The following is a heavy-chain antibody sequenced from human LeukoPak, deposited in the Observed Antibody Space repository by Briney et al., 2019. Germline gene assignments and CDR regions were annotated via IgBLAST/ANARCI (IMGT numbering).Heavy chain of an antibody. V-gene: IGHV3-74*01. CDR1: GFTFSSYW. J-gene: IGHJ4*02. D-gene: IGHD4-23*01. CDR2: IKSDGSST. CDR3: ARENSGGKDY. Sequence: GGSLRLSCAASGFTFSSYWMHWVRQAPGKGLVWVSRIKSDGSSTTYADSVKGRFTISRDNAKNTLYLQMNSLRAEDTAVYYCARENSGGKDYWGEETLVTVSS.